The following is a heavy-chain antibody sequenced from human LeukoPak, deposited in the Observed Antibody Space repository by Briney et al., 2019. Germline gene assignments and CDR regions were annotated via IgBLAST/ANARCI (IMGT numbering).Heavy chain of an antibody. CDR2: IYYTGYT. J-gene: IGHJ6*02. V-gene: IGHV4-39*01. CDR3: ARKGAGTPRRTHYYAKDV. Sequence: SETLSLTCTVSGDSISSSSYYWGWIRQPPGTGLEWIGSIYYTGYTYDNPSLRSRITMSVDTPKNQFSLQLSSVTAADTAVYFWARKGAGTPRRTHYYAKDVWGPGTTVTVSS. CDR1: GDSISSSSYY. D-gene: IGHD6-19*01.